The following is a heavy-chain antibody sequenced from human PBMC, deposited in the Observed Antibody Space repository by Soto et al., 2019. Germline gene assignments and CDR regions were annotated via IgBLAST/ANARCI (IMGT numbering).Heavy chain of an antibody. CDR1: GFTFSSYP. CDR3: AKPKQLADIDY. V-gene: IGHV3-23*01. CDR2: ISGSGGST. Sequence: EVQLLESGGGLVQPGGSLRLSCAASGFTFSSYPMSWVRQAPGKGLEWVSAISGSGGSTYYADSVQGRFTISRDNPKNTLYLQMNSLRAEDTAVYYCAKPKQLADIDYWGQGTLVTVSS. J-gene: IGHJ4*02. D-gene: IGHD6-6*01.